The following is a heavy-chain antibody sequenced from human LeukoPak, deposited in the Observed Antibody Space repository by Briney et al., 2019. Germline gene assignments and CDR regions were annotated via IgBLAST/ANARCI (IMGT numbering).Heavy chain of an antibody. Sequence: PGGSLRLSCVASGFTFSSYAMSWVRQAPGKGLEWVSAISGSGGSTYYADSVKGRFTISRDNSKNTLYLQMNSLRAEDTAVYYCAKDGYSYGYTYYFDYWGQGTLVTVSS. D-gene: IGHD5-18*01. J-gene: IGHJ4*02. CDR1: GFTFSSYA. CDR3: AKDGYSYGYTYYFDY. V-gene: IGHV3-23*01. CDR2: ISGSGGST.